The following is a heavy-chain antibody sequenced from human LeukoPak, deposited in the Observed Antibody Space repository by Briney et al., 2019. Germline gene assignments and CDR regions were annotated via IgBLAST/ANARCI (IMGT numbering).Heavy chain of an antibody. CDR2: INHSGST. CDR3: ARGLNWGFGYYYMDV. J-gene: IGHJ6*03. CDR1: GGSFSGYY. V-gene: IGHV4-34*01. D-gene: IGHD7-27*01. Sequence: SETLSLTCAVYGGSFSGYYWSWIRQPPGKGLEWIGEINHSGSTNYNPSLKSRVTISVDTSKNQFSLKLSSVTAADTAVYYCARGLNWGFGYYYMDVWGKGTTVTVSS.